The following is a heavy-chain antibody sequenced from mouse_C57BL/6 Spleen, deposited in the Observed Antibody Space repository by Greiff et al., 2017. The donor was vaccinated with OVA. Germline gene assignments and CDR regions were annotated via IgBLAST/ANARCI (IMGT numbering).Heavy chain of an antibody. D-gene: IGHD1-1*01. CDR3: TRVRVVAAYYFDY. J-gene: IGHJ2*01. V-gene: IGHV1-15*01. Sequence: VQLQQSGAELVRPGASVTLSCKASGYTFTDYEMHWVKQTPVHGLEWIGAIDPETGGTAYNQKFKGKAILTADKSSSTAYMELRSLTSEDSAVYYCTRVRVVAAYYFDYWGQGTTLTVSS. CDR2: IDPETGGT. CDR1: GYTFTDYE.